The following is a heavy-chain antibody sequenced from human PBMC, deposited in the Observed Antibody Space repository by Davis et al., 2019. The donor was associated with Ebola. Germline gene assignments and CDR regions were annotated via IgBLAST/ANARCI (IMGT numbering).Heavy chain of an antibody. J-gene: IGHJ3*02. D-gene: IGHD4-11*01. CDR1: GFNFSNYW. Sequence: PGGSLRLSCAASGFNFSNYWMNWVRQGPGKGLEWLANIKQDESKKNSVDSVKDRFTISRDHSKNTVYLQMNSLRAEDTAIYYCVRRDYSNYHDAFDIWGHGTMVTVFS. CDR3: VRRDYSNYHDAFDI. CDR2: IKQDESKK. V-gene: IGHV3-7*03.